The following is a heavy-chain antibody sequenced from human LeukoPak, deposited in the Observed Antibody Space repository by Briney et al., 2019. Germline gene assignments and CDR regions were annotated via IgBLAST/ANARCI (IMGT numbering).Heavy chain of an antibody. CDR1: GFNVSNNY. V-gene: IGHV3-66*01. CDR3: ARDIRREMAIPFDV. J-gene: IGHJ3*01. D-gene: IGHD5-24*01. CDR2: TYSSGTT. Sequence: TGGSLRLSCAASGFNVSNNYMHWVRQAPGERLEWVSVTYSSGTTYYADSVKGRFTISRDTSKNTLHLQMNSLRVEDTAVYHCARDIRREMAIPFDVWGHGTLVTVSS.